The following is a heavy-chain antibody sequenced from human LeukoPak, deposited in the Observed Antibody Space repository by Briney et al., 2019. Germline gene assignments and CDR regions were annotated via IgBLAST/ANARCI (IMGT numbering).Heavy chain of an antibody. Sequence: GGSLRLSCAASGFTFSSYSMNWVRQAPGKGLEWVSYISSRSRTIYYADSVKGRFTISRDNAKNSLFLQMNNLRVDDTAVYYCVRDYRGGWNDYWGQGTLVTVSS. J-gene: IGHJ4*02. CDR2: ISSRSRTI. CDR3: VRDYRGGWNDY. CDR1: GFTFSSYS. D-gene: IGHD1-26*01. V-gene: IGHV3-48*04.